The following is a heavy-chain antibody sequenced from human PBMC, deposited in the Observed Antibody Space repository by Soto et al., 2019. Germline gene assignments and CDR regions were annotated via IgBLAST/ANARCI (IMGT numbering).Heavy chain of an antibody. CDR1: GGSISSSSYY. V-gene: IGHV4-39*01. J-gene: IGHJ6*02. Sequence: ASLSLTCTVSGGSISSSSYYWGGIRQPPGKGLEWIGSIYYSGSTYYNPSLKSRVTISVDTSKNQFSLKLSSVTAADTAVYYCARHPIWAIRIGNVKKGGMDVWAQGTTVTVSS. D-gene: IGHD3-16*01. CDR2: IYYSGST. CDR3: ARHPIWAIRIGNVKKGGMDV.